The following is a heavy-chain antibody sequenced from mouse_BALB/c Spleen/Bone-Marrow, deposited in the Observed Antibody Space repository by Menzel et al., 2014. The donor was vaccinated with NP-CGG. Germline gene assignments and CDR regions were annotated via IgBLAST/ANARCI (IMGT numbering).Heavy chain of an antibody. CDR3: ARGGISVDY. CDR1: GYVFGTYW. V-gene: IGHV1-80*01. CDR2: IYPGDGDT. Sequence: SGAELVRPGSSVKISCESSGYVFGTYWINWVKQRPGQGLEWIGQIYPGDGDTDYNGKFKDKATLTADKPSNTAYMQLSSLTSEDSAVYFCARGGISVDYWGQGTTLTVSS. J-gene: IGHJ2*01.